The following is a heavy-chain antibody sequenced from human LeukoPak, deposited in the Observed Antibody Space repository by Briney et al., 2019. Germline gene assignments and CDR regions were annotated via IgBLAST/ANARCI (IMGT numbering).Heavy chain of an antibody. CDR2: IYHSGST. J-gene: IGHJ4*02. CDR1: GGSISSGGYS. V-gene: IGHV4-30-2*01. Sequence: SSETLSLTCAVSGGSISSGGYSWSWIRQPPGKGLEWIGYIYHSGSTYYNPSLKGRVTISVDRSKNQFSLKLSSVTAADTAVYYCARAGLNFDYWGQGTLVTVSS. CDR3: ARAGLNFDY.